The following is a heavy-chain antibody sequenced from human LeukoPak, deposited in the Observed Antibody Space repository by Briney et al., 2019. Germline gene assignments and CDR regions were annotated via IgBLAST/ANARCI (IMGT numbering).Heavy chain of an antibody. CDR2: ITGSGAST. CDR3: AKRSSISSGYFDL. J-gene: IGHJ4*02. CDR1: GFTFSSYA. D-gene: IGHD3-22*01. V-gene: IGHV3-23*01. Sequence: GRSLRLSCAASGFTFSSYAMSWVRQAPGKGLEWVSAITGSGASTNHADSVKGRFTISRDNSKNTMYLQMNSLRAEDTAIYYCAKRSSISSGYFDLWGWGTLVTVSS.